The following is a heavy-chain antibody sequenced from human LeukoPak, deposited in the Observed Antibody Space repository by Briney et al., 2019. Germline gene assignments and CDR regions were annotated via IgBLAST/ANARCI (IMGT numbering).Heavy chain of an antibody. J-gene: IGHJ3*02. D-gene: IGHD3-3*01. CDR3: ARMLTIFGVATDAFDI. CDR1: GYTFTGYY. CDR2: INPNSGGT. V-gene: IGHV1-2*02. Sequence: GASVKVSCKASGYTFTGYYMHWVRQAPGQGLEWMGWINPNSGGTNYAQKFQGRVTITADESTSTAYMELSSLRSEDTAVYYCARMLTIFGVATDAFDIWGQGTMVTVSS.